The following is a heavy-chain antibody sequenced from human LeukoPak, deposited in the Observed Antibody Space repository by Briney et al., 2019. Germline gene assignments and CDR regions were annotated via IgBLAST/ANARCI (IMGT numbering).Heavy chain of an antibody. V-gene: IGHV5-51*01. Sequence: GESLKISFKASGYRFTSHWIGWVRQMPGKGLEWMGIIYPGDSDTRYSPSFQGQVTISADKSISTAYLQWSTLQAPDTAMYYCARGDNSGWYFFDYWGQGTLVTVSS. J-gene: IGHJ4*02. CDR3: ARGDNSGWYFFDY. D-gene: IGHD6-19*01. CDR1: GYRFTSHW. CDR2: IYPGDSDT.